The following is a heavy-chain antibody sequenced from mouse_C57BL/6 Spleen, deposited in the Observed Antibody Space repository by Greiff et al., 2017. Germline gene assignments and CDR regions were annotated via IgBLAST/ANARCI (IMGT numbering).Heavy chain of an antibody. CDR1: GYTFTSYW. V-gene: IGHV1-64*01. D-gene: IGHD2-3*01. J-gene: IGHJ4*01. CDR2: IHPNSGST. CDR3: ARLYDGSILDD. Sequence: QVQLQQPGAELVKPGASVKLSCKASGYTFTSYWMHWVKQRPGQGLEWIGMIHPNSGSTNYNEKFKSKATLTVDKSSSTAYMQLSSLTSEDSAVYYCARLYDGSILDDWGQGTSVTVSS.